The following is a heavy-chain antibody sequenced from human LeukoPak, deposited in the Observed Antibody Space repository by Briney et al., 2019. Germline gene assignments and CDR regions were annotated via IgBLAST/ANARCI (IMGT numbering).Heavy chain of an antibody. D-gene: IGHD6-19*01. Sequence: GGSLKLSCAASGFTFSGSAMHWVRQASGKGLEWVGRIGSKANSYATAYAASVKGRFTISRDNAKNSLYLQMNSLRAEDTAVYYCARLPGSIAVAGRNRGYYYYMDVWGKGTTVTVSS. J-gene: IGHJ6*03. CDR1: GFTFSGSA. CDR2: IGSKANSYAT. V-gene: IGHV3-73*01. CDR3: ARLPGSIAVAGRNRGYYYYMDV.